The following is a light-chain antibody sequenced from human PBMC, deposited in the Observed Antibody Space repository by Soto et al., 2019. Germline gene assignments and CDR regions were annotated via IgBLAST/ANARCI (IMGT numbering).Light chain of an antibody. V-gene: IGKV3-15*01. CDR2: GSS. J-gene: IGKJ4*01. CDR3: QQYNNWPPLT. CDR1: QSVSSN. Sequence: EIVMTQSPATLSVSPGERATLSCRASQSVSSNLAGYQQKPGQAPMLLIYGSSTRATGIPARFSGSGSGTEFTLNISSLQSEDFAVYYCQQYNNWPPLTFGGGTKVEIK.